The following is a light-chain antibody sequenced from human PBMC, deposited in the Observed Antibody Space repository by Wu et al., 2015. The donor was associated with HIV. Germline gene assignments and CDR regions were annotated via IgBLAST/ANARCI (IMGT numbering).Light chain of an antibody. J-gene: IGKJ2*01. Sequence: EIVMTQSPATLSVSPGERATLSCRTSQSVSSNLAWYQQKPGQAPRLLIYDASTRATGIPARFSGSGSGTEFTLIISSMQSEDVAVYYCQQYNNWPETFGQGTKLEIK. CDR3: QQYNNWPET. V-gene: IGKV3-15*01. CDR1: QSVSSN. CDR2: DAS.